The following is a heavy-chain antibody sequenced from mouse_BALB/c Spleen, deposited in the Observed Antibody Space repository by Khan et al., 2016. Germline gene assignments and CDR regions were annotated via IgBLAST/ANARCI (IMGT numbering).Heavy chain of an antibody. J-gene: IGHJ2*01. V-gene: IGHV1S137*01. Sequence: QVQLQQSGAELVRPGVSVKISCKGSGYTFTDYAMHWVKQSHAKSLEWIGVISTYYGDASYNQKFKGKATMTVDKSSSTAYLELARLTSEDTAIYYCARDGDDYWGQGTTLTVSS. CDR3: ARDGDDY. CDR2: ISTYYGDA. CDR1: GYTFTDYA.